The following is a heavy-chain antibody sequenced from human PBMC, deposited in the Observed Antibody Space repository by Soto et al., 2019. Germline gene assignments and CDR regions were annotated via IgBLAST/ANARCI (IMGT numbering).Heavy chain of an antibody. CDR3: ARDERKELWVEGLNAMDV. V-gene: IGHV1-18*01. CDR2: ISGYNGQT. J-gene: IGHJ6*02. CDR1: AYTFTNYG. D-gene: IGHD5-18*01. Sequence: QVQLVQSGPEVKKPGASVKVSCKASAYTFTNYGISWVRQAPGQGLEWMGWISGYNGQTNYAQKFRGRVTFTTDTSSSTAYMELRSLRSDDTAMYYCARDERKELWVEGLNAMDVWGQGTTVTVSS.